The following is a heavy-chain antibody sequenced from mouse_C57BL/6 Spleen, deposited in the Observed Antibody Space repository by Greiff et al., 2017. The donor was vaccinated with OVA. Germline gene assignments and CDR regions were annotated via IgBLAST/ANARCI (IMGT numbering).Heavy chain of an antibody. D-gene: IGHD2-3*01. V-gene: IGHV1-82*01. CDR3: ARGWGAMDY. J-gene: IGHJ4*01. Sequence: QVQLQQSGPELVKPGASVKISCKASGYAFSSSWMNWVKQRPGKGLEWIGRIYPGDGDTNYNGKFKGKATLTADKSSSTAYMQLSSLTSEDSAVYLCARGWGAMDYWGQGTSVTVSS. CDR2: IYPGDGDT. CDR1: GYAFSSSW.